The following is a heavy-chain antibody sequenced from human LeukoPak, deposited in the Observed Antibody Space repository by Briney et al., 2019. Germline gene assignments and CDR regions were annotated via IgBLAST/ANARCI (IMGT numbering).Heavy chain of an antibody. CDR3: ARRSRMTTIDAFDI. V-gene: IGHV4-59*08. Sequence: SETLSLTCTVSGGSISSYYWSWIRQPPGKGLEWIGYIYYSGSTNYNPSLKSRVTISVDTSKNQFFLKLSSVTAADTAVYYCARRSRMTTIDAFDIWGQGTMVTVSS. CDR1: GGSISSYY. J-gene: IGHJ3*02. D-gene: IGHD5-24*01. CDR2: IYYSGST.